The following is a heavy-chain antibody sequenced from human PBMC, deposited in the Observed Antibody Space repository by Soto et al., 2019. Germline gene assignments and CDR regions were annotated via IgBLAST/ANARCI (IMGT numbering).Heavy chain of an antibody. J-gene: IGHJ4*02. CDR1: GFVFSDFQ. V-gene: IGHV3-21*01. Sequence: GALRLSCAASGFVFSDFQLNWVRQAPGRGLEWLASITGTSAFLFYADSIKGRFTISRDNPKNFLFLQMDSLGPEDTAVYYCARDNLAVQGAFDHWGQGALVTVSS. CDR2: ITGTSAFL. D-gene: IGHD3-10*02. CDR3: ARDNLAVQGAFDH.